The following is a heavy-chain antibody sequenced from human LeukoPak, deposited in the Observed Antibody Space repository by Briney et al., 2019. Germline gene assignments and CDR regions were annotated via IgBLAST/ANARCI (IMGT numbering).Heavy chain of an antibody. Sequence: PGGSLRLSCAGSGFTFSSYAMSWVRQAPGKGLEWVSAITSSGGSTYYADSVKGRFAISRDNSKSTLYLQMNSLRAEDTAVYYCARDYPTFGVVFIFDYWGQGTLVSVSS. CDR1: GFTFSSYA. V-gene: IGHV3-23*01. J-gene: IGHJ4*02. CDR2: ITSSGGST. D-gene: IGHD3-3*01. CDR3: ARDYPTFGVVFIFDY.